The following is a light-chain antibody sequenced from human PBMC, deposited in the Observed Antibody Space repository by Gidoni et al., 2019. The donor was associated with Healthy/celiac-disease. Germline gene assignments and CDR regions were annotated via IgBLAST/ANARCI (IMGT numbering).Light chain of an antibody. CDR1: KLGDKY. V-gene: IGLV3-1*01. Sequence: SYELTQPPSVSVSPGQTASITCSGDKLGDKYACCYQQKPGQSPVLVIYQDSKRPSGIPERFSGSNSGNTATLNISGTQAMDEADYYCQAWDSSIARVFGGGTKLTVL. CDR3: QAWDSSIARV. J-gene: IGLJ2*01. CDR2: QDS.